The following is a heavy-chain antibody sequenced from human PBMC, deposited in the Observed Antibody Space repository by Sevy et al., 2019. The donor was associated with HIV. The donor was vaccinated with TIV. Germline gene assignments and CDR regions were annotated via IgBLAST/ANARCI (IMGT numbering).Heavy chain of an antibody. J-gene: IGHJ4*02. CDR1: GGSISSGDYY. CDR3: ARGDTAMVTLDY. CDR2: IYYSGST. D-gene: IGHD5-18*01. V-gene: IGHV4-30-4*01. Sequence: SETLSLTCTVSGGSISSGDYYWSWIRQPPGKGLEWIGYIYYSGSTYYNPSLKSRVTISVDTSKNQFSLKLSSVTVADTAVYYCARGDTAMVTLDYWGQGTLVTVSS.